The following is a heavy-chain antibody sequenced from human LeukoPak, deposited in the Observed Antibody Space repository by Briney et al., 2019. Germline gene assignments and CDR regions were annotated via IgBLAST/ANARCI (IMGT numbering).Heavy chain of an antibody. CDR1: GFTFSSYA. J-gene: IGHJ4*02. V-gene: IGHV3-23*01. D-gene: IGHD1-1*01. CDR2: ISGSGGST. CDR3: AKGSAPTLNEGQYYFDY. Sequence: GGSLRLSCAASGFTFSSYAMSWVRQAPGKGLEWVSAISGSGGSTYYADSVKGRFTISRDNSKNTLYLQMNGLRAEDTAVYYCAKGSAPTLNEGQYYFDYWGQGTLVTVSS.